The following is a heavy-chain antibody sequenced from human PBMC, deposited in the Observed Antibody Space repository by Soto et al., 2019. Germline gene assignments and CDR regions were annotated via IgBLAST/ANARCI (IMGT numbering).Heavy chain of an antibody. Sequence: PSETLSLTYTVSGGSISGGGYYWSWIRQHPGKGLEWIGYIYYSGSTYYNPSLKSRVTISVDTSKNQVSLKLSSVTAADTAVYYCAREVPTPYYFDYWGQGTLVTVSS. CDR1: GGSISGGGYY. J-gene: IGHJ4*02. V-gene: IGHV4-31*03. CDR2: IYYSGST. CDR3: AREVPTPYYFDY.